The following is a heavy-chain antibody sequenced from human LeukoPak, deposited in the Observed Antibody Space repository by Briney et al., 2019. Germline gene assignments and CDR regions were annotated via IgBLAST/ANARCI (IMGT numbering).Heavy chain of an antibody. CDR1: GGSISSGDYY. V-gene: IGHV4-31*03. Sequence: SQTLSLTCTVSGGSISSGDYYWSWIRQPPGKGLEWIGYIYYSGSTYYNPSLKSRVTISVDTSNNQFSLKLSSVTAADTAVYYCARGGAVDYDILTGYYSYYYYGMDVWGQGTTVTVSS. CDR3: ARGGAVDYDILTGYYSYYYYGMDV. D-gene: IGHD3-9*01. J-gene: IGHJ6*02. CDR2: IYYSGST.